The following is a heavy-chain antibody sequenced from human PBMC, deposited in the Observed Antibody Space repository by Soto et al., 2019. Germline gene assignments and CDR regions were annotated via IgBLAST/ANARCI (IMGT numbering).Heavy chain of an antibody. D-gene: IGHD3-22*01. CDR1: GYTFTTYG. Sequence: GASVKVSCKASGYTFTTYGFNWVRQAPGHGPEWMGWISPNNGNTNYAQNFQGRVTMTTGTSTTTAYMELKSLTSDDTAVYYCARVHSSGCLDYWGQGTLVTVSS. CDR2: ISPNNGNT. V-gene: IGHV1-18*01. CDR3: ARVHSSGCLDY. J-gene: IGHJ4*02.